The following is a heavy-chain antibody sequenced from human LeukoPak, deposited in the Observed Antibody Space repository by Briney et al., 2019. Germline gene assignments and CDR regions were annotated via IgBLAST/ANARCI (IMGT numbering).Heavy chain of an antibody. CDR2: IYTSGST. CDR1: GGSISSYY. V-gene: IGHV4-4*07. D-gene: IGHD5-18*01. J-gene: IGHJ6*03. CDR3: ASGTPGTAMGYYYYYMDV. Sequence: PSETLSLTCTVSGGSISSYYWSWIRQPAGKGLEWIGRIYTSGSTNYNPSLKSRVTMSVDTSKNQFSLKLSSVTAADTAVYYCASGTPGTAMGYYYYYMDVWGKGTTVTISS.